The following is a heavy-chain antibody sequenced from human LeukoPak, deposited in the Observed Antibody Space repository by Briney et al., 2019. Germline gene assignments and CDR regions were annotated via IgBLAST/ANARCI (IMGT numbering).Heavy chain of an antibody. D-gene: IGHD1-1*01. V-gene: IGHV3-30*03. CDR3: ARDHDWSFDY. CDR2: MSFDGSNK. Sequence: GGSLRLSRAASGFTFSSYGMQWVRPAPGKGLGWVAGMSFDGSNKYYADSVKGRFAISRDNSKNTLYLQMNSLRDEDTAVYYCARDHDWSFDYWGQGTLVTVSS. CDR1: GFTFSSYG. J-gene: IGHJ4*02.